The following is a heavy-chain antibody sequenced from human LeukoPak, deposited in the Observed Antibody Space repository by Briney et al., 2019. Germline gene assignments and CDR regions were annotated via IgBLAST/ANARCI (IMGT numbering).Heavy chain of an antibody. Sequence: GGSLRLSCAASGFTFSSYAVSWVRQAPGKGLEWVSVISGTGGSTYYAGSVKGRFTISRDNSKNTLYLQMNSLRAEDTAVYYCAKAPYYYDTSGYSFDIWGQGTMVTVSS. J-gene: IGHJ3*02. D-gene: IGHD3-22*01. V-gene: IGHV3-23*01. CDR1: GFTFSSYA. CDR3: AKAPYYYDTSGYSFDI. CDR2: ISGTGGST.